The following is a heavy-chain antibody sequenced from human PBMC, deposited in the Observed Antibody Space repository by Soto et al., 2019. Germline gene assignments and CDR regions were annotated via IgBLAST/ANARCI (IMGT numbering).Heavy chain of an antibody. CDR3: AKVGPSYYYRMDV. V-gene: IGHV3-23*01. CDR2: ISGSGRTI. J-gene: IGHJ6*02. CDR1: GVDFSREV. D-gene: IGHD1-26*01. Sequence: PGGSLRLSCAASGVDFSREVMCWVRQAPGKGLEWVSSISGSGRTIYHADSMRGRFAISRDNSKNSLYVQLNDLRVDDTAVYYCAKVGPSYYYRMDVWGQGTTVTVSS.